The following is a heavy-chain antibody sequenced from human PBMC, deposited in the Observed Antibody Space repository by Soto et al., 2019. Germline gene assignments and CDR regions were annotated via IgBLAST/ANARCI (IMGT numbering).Heavy chain of an antibody. V-gene: IGHV6-1*01. CDR2: TYYRSEWYS. CDR3: VRLIGNSWLDS. Sequence: SQTLSLTCAISGDSVSSNSVTWNWIRQSPSRGLEWLGRTYYRSEWYSDYPVSVQSRVTINPDTSKNQLSLQLNSVTPEDTAVYYCVRLIGNSWLDSWGQGTLVTVSS. J-gene: IGHJ5*01. CDR1: GDSVSSNSVT.